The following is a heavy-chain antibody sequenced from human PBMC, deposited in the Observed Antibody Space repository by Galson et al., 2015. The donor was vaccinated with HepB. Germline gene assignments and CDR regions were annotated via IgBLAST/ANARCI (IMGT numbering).Heavy chain of an antibody. V-gene: IGHV3-43*01. Sequence: SLRLSCAASGFTFDDYTMHWVRQAPGKGLEWVSLISWDGGSTYYADSVKGRFTISRDNSKNSLYLQMNSLRTEDTALYYCAKDIEVRIAAAGAIDYWGQGTLVTVSS. D-gene: IGHD6-13*01. CDR1: GFTFDDYT. CDR2: ISWDGGST. CDR3: AKDIEVRIAAAGAIDY. J-gene: IGHJ4*02.